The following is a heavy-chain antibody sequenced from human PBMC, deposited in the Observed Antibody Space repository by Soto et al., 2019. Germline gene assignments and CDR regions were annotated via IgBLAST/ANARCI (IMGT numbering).Heavy chain of an antibody. CDR1: GFTFSSYA. J-gene: IGHJ6*02. V-gene: IGHV3-30-3*01. D-gene: IGHD2-2*01. Sequence: GSLRLSCAASGFTFSSYAMHWVRQAPGKGLEWVAVISYDGSNKYYADSVKGRFTISRDNSKNTLYLQMNSLRAEDTAVYYCARELGYCSSTSCKRHYYYYGMDVWGQGTTVTVS. CDR3: ARELGYCSSTSCKRHYYYYGMDV. CDR2: ISYDGSNK.